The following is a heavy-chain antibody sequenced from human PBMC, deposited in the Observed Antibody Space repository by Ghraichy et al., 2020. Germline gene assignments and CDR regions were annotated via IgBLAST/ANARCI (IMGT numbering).Heavy chain of an antibody. J-gene: IGHJ4*02. CDR3: ARGKQYYDFWSGYYYFDY. CDR1: GGSFSGYY. V-gene: IGHV4-34*01. CDR2: INHSGST. D-gene: IGHD3-3*01. Sequence: ESLNISCAVYGGSFSGYYWSWIRQPPGKGLEWIGEINHSGSTNYNPSLKSRVTISVDTSKNQFSLKLSSVTAADTAVYYCARGKQYYDFWSGYYYFDYWGQGTLVTVSS.